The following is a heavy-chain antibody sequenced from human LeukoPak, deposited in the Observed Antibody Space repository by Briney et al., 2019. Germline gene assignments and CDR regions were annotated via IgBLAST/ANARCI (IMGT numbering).Heavy chain of an antibody. D-gene: IGHD1-26*01. J-gene: IGHJ4*02. Sequence: PSETLSLTCAVSGGSIRSYYWSWIRQPPGEGREWIGYVYYSGSTNYNPSLKSRVTISVDTSKNQFSLKLSSVTAADTAVYYCASGSSYFDLWGQGTLVTVSS. CDR2: VYYSGST. CDR3: ASGSSYFDL. V-gene: IGHV4-59*12. CDR1: GGSIRSYY.